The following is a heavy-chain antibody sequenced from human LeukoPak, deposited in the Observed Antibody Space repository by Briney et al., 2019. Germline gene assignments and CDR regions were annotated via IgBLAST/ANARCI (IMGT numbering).Heavy chain of an antibody. CDR1: GYTFTSYG. J-gene: IGHJ3*02. CDR2: ISAYNGNT. V-gene: IGHV1-18*01. CDR3: ARDQYCSSTSCYGGAFDI. Sequence: ASVKVSCKASGYTFTSYGISLVRQAPGQGLEWMGWISAYNGNTNYAQKLQGRVTMTTDTSTSTAYMELRSPRSDDTAVYYCARDQYCSSTSCYGGAFDIWGQGTMVTVSS. D-gene: IGHD2-2*01.